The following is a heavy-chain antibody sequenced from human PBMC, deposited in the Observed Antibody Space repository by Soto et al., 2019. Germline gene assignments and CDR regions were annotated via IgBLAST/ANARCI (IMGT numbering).Heavy chain of an antibody. Sequence: QVQLVQSGAEVKKPGSSVKVSCKASGGTFSSYAISWVRQAPGQGLEWMGGIIPIFGTANYAQKFKGRVTITADESTSKAYMELRSLRSEDTAVYYCARVRGTMVRGVMLSVVDYWGQGTLVTVSS. CDR1: GGTFSSYA. V-gene: IGHV1-69*01. CDR2: IIPIFGTA. CDR3: ARVRGTMVRGVMLSVVDY. J-gene: IGHJ4*02. D-gene: IGHD3-10*01.